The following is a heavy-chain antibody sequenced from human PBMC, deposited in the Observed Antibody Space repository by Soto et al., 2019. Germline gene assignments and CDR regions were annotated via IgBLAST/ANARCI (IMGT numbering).Heavy chain of an antibody. D-gene: IGHD4-17*01. V-gene: IGHV1-69*08. Sequence: QDQLVQSGAEVKKPGSSVKVSCKASGGTFSSHTFSWVRQAPGQGLEWMGRIIPALGTATYAQKFQGRVTITGGEAATTVYMELNSLRSEDTAVYYCARPDFGDYWYFDRWGRGTRVTVSS. CDR3: ARPDFGDYWYFDR. J-gene: IGHJ2*01. CDR1: GGTFSSHT. CDR2: IIPALGTA.